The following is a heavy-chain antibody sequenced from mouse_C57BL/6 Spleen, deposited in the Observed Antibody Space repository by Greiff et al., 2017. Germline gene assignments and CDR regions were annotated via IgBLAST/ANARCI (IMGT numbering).Heavy chain of an antibody. Sequence: VQLQQSGAELVRPGTSVKVSCKASGYAFTNYLIEWVKQRPGQGLAWIGVINPGSGGTNYNEKFKGKATLTADKCSSTAYMQLSSLTSEDSAVYCGARGDYGSSYVFAYWGKGTLVTGAA. D-gene: IGHD1-1*01. CDR2: INPGSGGT. J-gene: IGHJ3*01. CDR1: GYAFTNYL. CDR3: ARGDYGSSYVFAY. V-gene: IGHV1-54*01.